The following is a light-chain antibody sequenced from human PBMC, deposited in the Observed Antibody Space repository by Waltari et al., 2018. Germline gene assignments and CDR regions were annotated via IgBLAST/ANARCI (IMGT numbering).Light chain of an antibody. Sequence: QSVLTQPPSVSGAPGQRVTISCAGSNSNIGAGSDVHWYQHLPGTAPKLLIYGNLNRPSGVPDRFSGSKSGTSASLAITGLQADDEADYYCQSYDSSHWVFGGGTKLTVL. J-gene: IGLJ3*02. V-gene: IGLV1-40*01. CDR1: NSNIGAGSD. CDR2: GNL. CDR3: QSYDSSHWV.